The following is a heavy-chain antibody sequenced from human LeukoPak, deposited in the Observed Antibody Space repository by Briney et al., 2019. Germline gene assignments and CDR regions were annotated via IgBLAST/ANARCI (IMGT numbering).Heavy chain of an antibody. CDR3: ARQEYCSGGSCYTWFDH. CDR2: IYPGDSDV. J-gene: IGHJ5*02. V-gene: IGHV5-51*01. Sequence: GDSLKISCKGTGYRFSNYWIGWVRHMPGKGLEWMRMIYPGDSDVRYSPSFQVQVTISADKSISTAYLQWSSLKASDTAMYYCARQEYCSGGSCYTWFDHWGEGTLVTVSS. D-gene: IGHD2-15*01. CDR1: GYRFSNYW.